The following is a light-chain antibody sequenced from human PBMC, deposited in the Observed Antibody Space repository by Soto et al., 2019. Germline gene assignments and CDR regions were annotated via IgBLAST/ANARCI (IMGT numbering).Light chain of an antibody. CDR3: QQYGGSPRT. Sequence: DIVLTQSPGTLSLSPGEGATLSCTASQSIGGNFLAWYQQRRGQAPRLLIHGASNRATGIPDRFSGSGSGTDCTLTITRLEPEDFAVYYCQQYGGSPRTLGQGTKVDIK. CDR2: GAS. CDR1: QSIGGNF. V-gene: IGKV3-20*01. J-gene: IGKJ1*01.